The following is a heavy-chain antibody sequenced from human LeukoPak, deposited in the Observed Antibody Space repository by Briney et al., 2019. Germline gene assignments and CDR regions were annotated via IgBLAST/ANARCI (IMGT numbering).Heavy chain of an antibody. V-gene: IGHV1-46*01. D-gene: IGHD3-22*01. CDR1: GYTFTSYY. CDR2: INPSGGST. J-gene: IGHJ4*02. CDR3: ARDKTTWYDSSGPLDY. Sequence: ASVTVSCKASGYTFTSYYMHWVRQAPGQGLEWMGLINPSGGSTSYAQKFQGRVTMTRDMSTSTVYMELSSLRSEDTAVYYCARDKTTWYDSSGPLDYWGQGTLVTVSS.